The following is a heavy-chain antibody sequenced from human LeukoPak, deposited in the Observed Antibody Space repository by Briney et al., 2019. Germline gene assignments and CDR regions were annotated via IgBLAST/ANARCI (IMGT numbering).Heavy chain of an antibody. CDR3: AKAQSITGRFDY. CDR1: GFTFDDYA. J-gene: IGHJ4*02. V-gene: IGHV3-9*01. Sequence: GGSLRLPCAASGFTFDDYAMHWVRQAPGKGLEWVSGISWNSGSIGYADSVKGRFTISRDNAKNSLYLQMNSLRAEDTALYYCAKAQSITGRFDYWGQGTLVTVSS. CDR2: ISWNSGSI. D-gene: IGHD1-20*01.